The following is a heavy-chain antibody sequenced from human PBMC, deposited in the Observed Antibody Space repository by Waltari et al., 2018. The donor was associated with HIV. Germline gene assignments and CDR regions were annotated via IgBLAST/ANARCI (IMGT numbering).Heavy chain of an antibody. J-gene: IGHJ3*02. V-gene: IGHV4-39*01. Sequence: QLQLQESGPGLVKPSETLSLTCTVSGASISSSSSYWGWIRQPPGKGLEWIGSMYDSGSTYYNPSLKSRVSISVATSKNQFSLKLSSVTAADTAVYYCARHRGESVSDAFDMWGQGTMVTVSS. CDR3: ARHRGESVSDAFDM. CDR1: GASISSSSSY. CDR2: MYDSGST. D-gene: IGHD2-8*01.